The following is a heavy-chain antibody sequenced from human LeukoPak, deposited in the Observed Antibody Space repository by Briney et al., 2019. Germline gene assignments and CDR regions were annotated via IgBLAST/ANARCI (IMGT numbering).Heavy chain of an antibody. Sequence: PSETLSLTCTVSGDSITNYYWSWIRHSRGKGLESIGFIHHSGSANYNPSLKSRVTMSVDTSKNQFSLKMSSVTAADTALYHCARARRVAVRGIYFDFWGQGALVTVSS. D-gene: IGHD3-10*02. CDR3: ARARRVAVRGIYFDF. J-gene: IGHJ4*02. CDR2: IHHSGSA. V-gene: IGHV4-59*01. CDR1: GDSITNYY.